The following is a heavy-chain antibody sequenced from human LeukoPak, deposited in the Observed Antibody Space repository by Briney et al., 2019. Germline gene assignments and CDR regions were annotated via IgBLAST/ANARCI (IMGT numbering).Heavy chain of an antibody. V-gene: IGHV3-23*01. CDR3: AKGRSAGTSALSY. J-gene: IGHJ4*02. CDR2: ISGSGGST. CDR1: GFTFSSYA. Sequence: PGGSLRLSCAASGFTFSSYAMSWVRQAPGKGLAWVSTISGSGGSTYYTDSVTGRFTISRDNSKNTLYLQMNSLRVEDTAVYYCAKGRSAGTSALSYWGQGTLVTVSS. D-gene: IGHD1-7*01.